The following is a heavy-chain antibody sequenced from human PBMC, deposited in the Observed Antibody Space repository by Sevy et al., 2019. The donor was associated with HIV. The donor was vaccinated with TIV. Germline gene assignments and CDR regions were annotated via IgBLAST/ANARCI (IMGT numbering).Heavy chain of an antibody. CDR1: GFTFSNFG. D-gene: IGHD2-2*01. J-gene: IGHJ4*02. V-gene: IGHV3-23*01. CDR2: VSGSGGTT. Sequence: GGSLRLSCAASGFTFSNFGMSWVRQAPGKGLEWVSTVSGSGGTTYYADSVKGRFTISRDNSKKTFYLQMNSLRVEDTAVYYCARDRSTTWINYFFDFWGQGTLVTVSS. CDR3: ARDRSTTWINYFFDF.